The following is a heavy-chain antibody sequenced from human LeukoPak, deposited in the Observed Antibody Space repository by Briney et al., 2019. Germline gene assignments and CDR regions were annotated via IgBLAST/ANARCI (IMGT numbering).Heavy chain of an antibody. CDR3: AKGYGESHFDS. Sequence: PGGSLRLSCSASGFTFRSYGMHWVRQAPGKGLEWVAFIRFDGGNQYYADSVKGRFTISRDNSNNTLSLQMNTLRGDDTAVYFCAKGYGESHFDSWGQGTLVTVSS. CDR1: GFTFRSYG. V-gene: IGHV3-30*02. J-gene: IGHJ4*02. D-gene: IGHD5-18*01. CDR2: IRFDGGNQ.